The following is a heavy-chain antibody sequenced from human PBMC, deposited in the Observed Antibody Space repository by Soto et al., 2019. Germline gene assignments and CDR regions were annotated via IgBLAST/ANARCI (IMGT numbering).Heavy chain of an antibody. CDR1: GFSVSSSEVG. D-gene: IGHD2-15*01. Sequence: QITLKESGPPLVKPTQTLTLTCTFSGFSVSSSEVGVGWIRQPAGKALEWLALMYWDGDKRYSPFLKGRLTIXKXXSKNQVVLTMTNMDPVDTATYYCAHKGGRGAGMDVWGQGTTVTVSS. CDR2: MYWDGDK. V-gene: IGHV2-5*02. CDR3: AHKGGRGAGMDV. J-gene: IGHJ6*02.